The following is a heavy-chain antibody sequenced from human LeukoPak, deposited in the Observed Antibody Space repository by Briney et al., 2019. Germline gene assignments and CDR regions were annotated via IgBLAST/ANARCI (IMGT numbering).Heavy chain of an antibody. J-gene: IGHJ4*02. CDR1: GFTFSSYA. Sequence: GGSLRLSCAASGFTFSSYAMSWVRQAPGMGLEWVSAISGSGGSTYYADSVKGRFSISRDNSKNTLYLQMDSLRGEDTAVYYCAKDFRIGYSAHFDYWGQGALVTVSS. CDR2: ISGSGGST. D-gene: IGHD2-21*01. CDR3: AKDFRIGYSAHFDY. V-gene: IGHV3-23*01.